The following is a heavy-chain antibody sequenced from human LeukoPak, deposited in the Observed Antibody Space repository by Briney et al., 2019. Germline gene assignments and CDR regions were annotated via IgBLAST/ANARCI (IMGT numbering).Heavy chain of an antibody. V-gene: IGHV3-23*01. D-gene: IGHD3-10*01. CDR3: AKTGDSDSFDI. CDR1: GFTFRNYA. Sequence: PGGSLRLSCAASGFTFRNYAMSWVRQAPGKGLEYISDIVGSGVSAYHEDSVKGRFTISRDNSKNTLFLQMNSLTAEDTAVYYCAKTGDSDSFDIWGQGTMVTVSS. CDR2: IVGSGVSA. J-gene: IGHJ3*02.